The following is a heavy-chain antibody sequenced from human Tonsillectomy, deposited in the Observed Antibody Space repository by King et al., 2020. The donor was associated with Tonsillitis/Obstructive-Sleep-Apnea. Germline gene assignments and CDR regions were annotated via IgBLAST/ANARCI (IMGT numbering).Heavy chain of an antibody. CDR1: GFTFSSYA. J-gene: IGHJ6*02. Sequence: VQLVESGGGLVQPGGSLRLSCAASGFTFSSYAMSWVRQAPGKGLEWVSTISNSGGSTYYADSVKGRFTISRDNSKNTLYLQMNSLRAEDTAVYYCARRQYGGVGATPYYYFGMDVWGQGTTVTVSS. CDR2: ISNSGGST. V-gene: IGHV3-23*04. D-gene: IGHD1-26*01. CDR3: ARRQYGGVGATPYYYFGMDV.